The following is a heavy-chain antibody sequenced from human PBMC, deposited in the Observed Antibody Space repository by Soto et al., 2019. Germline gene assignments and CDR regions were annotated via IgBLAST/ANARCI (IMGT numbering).Heavy chain of an antibody. CDR3: ARDVRSAALDC. J-gene: IGHJ4*02. CDR1: GLTFKNYG. Sequence: QVQLVESGGDVVQPGRSLRLSCAASGLTFKNYGMHWVRQAPGKGLEWVAVIWYDGSNKYYADSVKGRFTISRDNSKNALLLQMNSMRAEDTAIYYCARDVRSAALDCWGQGTLVTVSS. V-gene: IGHV3-33*01. CDR2: IWYDGSNK. D-gene: IGHD6-19*01.